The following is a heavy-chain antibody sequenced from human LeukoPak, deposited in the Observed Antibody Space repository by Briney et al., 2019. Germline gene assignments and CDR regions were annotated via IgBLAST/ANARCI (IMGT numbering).Heavy chain of an antibody. Sequence: SETLSLTCTVSGGSISSYYWSWIRQPPGKGLEWIGYIYYSGSTNYSPSLKSRVTISVDTSKNQFSLKLSSVTAADTAVYYCARDPTSGWFDPWGQGTLVTVSS. J-gene: IGHJ5*02. D-gene: IGHD3-16*01. CDR1: GGSISSYY. CDR3: ARDPTSGWFDP. V-gene: IGHV4-59*01. CDR2: IYYSGST.